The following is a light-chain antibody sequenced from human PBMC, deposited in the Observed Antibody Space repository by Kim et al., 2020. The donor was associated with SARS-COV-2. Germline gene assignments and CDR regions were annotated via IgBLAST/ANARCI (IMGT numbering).Light chain of an antibody. CDR3: MQGIQFPYT. CDR2: ETS. CDR1: QGLLDCDGMPY. Sequence: QSASPPCKSSQGLLDCDGMPYLFCYLQRPGQSPQLLIDETSRRYSGVPDRFSGSGSGTDFTLKVSRVETEDVGVYYCMQGIQFPYTFGQGTNLEI. V-gene: IGKV2-29*02. J-gene: IGKJ2*01.